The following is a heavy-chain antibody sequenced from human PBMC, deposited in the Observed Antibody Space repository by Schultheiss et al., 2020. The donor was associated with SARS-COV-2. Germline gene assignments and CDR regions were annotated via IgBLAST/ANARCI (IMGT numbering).Heavy chain of an antibody. CDR2: INSDGSST. CDR1: GFTFSSYW. Sequence: GGSLRLSCAASGFTFSSYWMHWVRQAPGKGLVWVSRINSDGSSTSYADSVKGRFTISRDNAKNTLYLQMNSLRAEDTAVYYCARDKLLYYDFWSGMPGYWGQGTLVTVSS. D-gene: IGHD3-3*01. V-gene: IGHV3-74*01. J-gene: IGHJ4*02. CDR3: ARDKLLYYDFWSGMPGY.